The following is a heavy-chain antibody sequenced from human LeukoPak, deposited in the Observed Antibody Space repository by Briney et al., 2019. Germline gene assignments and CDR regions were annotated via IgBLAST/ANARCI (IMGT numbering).Heavy chain of an antibody. CDR2: ISAFNGNT. CDR3: ARVSGITGTQSDY. J-gene: IGHJ4*02. D-gene: IGHD1-7*01. CDR1: GYTFTSYG. V-gene: IGHV1-18*01. Sequence: GASVKVSCKASGYTFTSYGISWMRQAPGRGLEWMGWISAFNGNTNYAHKVQGRVTMTTDTSTSTAYMELRSLRSDDTALYYCARVSGITGTQSDYWGQGTLVTVSS.